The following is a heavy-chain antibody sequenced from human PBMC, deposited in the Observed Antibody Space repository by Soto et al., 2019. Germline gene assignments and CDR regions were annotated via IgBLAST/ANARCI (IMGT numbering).Heavy chain of an antibody. D-gene: IGHD3-9*01. Sequence: LRLSGAVAGFTFSSYWMSWVRQAPGKGLEWVANIKQDGSEKYYVDSVNGRFTISRDNAKNSLYLQMNSLRAEDTAVYYCARDESYDILTGYYTPQRFDYWGQGSLVTVSS. V-gene: IGHV3-7*01. CDR3: ARDESYDILTGYYTPQRFDY. CDR2: IKQDGSEK. CDR1: GFTFSSYW. J-gene: IGHJ4*02.